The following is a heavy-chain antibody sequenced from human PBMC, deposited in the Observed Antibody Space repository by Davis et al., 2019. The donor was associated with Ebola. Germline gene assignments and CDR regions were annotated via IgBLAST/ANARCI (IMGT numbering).Heavy chain of an antibody. J-gene: IGHJ4*02. Sequence: GESLKISCKGSGYSFTSYWIGWVRQMPGKGLEWMGIIYPGDSDTSYSPSFQGQVTTSADKSISTAYLQWSSLKASDTAMYYCARRYCSSTSCPRLVYYVDYWGQGTLVTVSS. CDR3: ARRYCSSTSCPRLVYYVDY. CDR2: IYPGDSDT. V-gene: IGHV5-51*01. CDR1: GYSFTSYW. D-gene: IGHD2-2*01.